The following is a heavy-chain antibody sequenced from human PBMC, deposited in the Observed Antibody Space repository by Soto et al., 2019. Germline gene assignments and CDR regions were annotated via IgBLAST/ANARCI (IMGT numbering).Heavy chain of an antibody. D-gene: IGHD3-22*01. CDR2: FCYTGST. Sequence: NPSETLSLTCTVSGGSISGRCWSWVRQSPGQGLEWIGYFCYTGSTNYNPSLKSRVTISVDRSKTQCSLKLTSVTAADTAVYYRAKSHYDSSGYYIIDHWGQGTLVTVSS. CDR1: GGSISGRC. CDR3: AKSHYDSSGYYIIDH. V-gene: IGHV4-59*01. J-gene: IGHJ5*02.